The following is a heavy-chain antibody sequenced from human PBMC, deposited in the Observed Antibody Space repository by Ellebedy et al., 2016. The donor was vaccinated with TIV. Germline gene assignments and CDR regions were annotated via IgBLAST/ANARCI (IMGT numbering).Heavy chain of an antibody. D-gene: IGHD4-17*01. Sequence: GESLKISXAASGFTFNSYAMSWVRQAPGKGLEWVSVIGSGTYSTYYADSVKGRFTISRDNSKNTLYLQMNSLRAEDTAVYYCAKDSSDYGDYFDYWGQGTPVTVSS. CDR3: AKDSSDYGDYFDY. J-gene: IGHJ4*02. CDR2: IGSGTYST. V-gene: IGHV3-23*01. CDR1: GFTFNSYA.